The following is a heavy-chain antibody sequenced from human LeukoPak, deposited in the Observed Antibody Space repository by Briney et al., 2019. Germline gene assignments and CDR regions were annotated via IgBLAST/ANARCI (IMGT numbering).Heavy chain of an antibody. CDR1: GFTFSIYA. Sequence: PGGSLRLSCAASGFTFSIYAMTWVRQAPRKGLEWVSGISGSDGSTNYADSVKGRFTISRDNSKNTLFLQMNSLRADDTAVYYCVKRTGLHFDFWGQGTLVTVSS. D-gene: IGHD1-14*01. J-gene: IGHJ4*02. V-gene: IGHV3-23*01. CDR3: VKRTGLHFDF. CDR2: ISGSDGST.